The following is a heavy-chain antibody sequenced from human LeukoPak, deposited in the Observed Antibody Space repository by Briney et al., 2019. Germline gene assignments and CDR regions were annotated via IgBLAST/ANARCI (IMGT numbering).Heavy chain of an antibody. D-gene: IGHD3-10*01. V-gene: IGHV4-4*02. J-gene: IGHJ4*02. CDR1: GGSISSTNW. CDR2: IYHSGST. CDR3: ARDRVGVRAFDY. Sequence: SGTLSLTCAVPGGSISSTNWWSWVRQPPGKGLEWIGEIYHSGSTNYNPSLKSRVTISADKSKNQFSLKLTYVTAADTAVYYCARDRVGVRAFDYWGQGTLVTVSS.